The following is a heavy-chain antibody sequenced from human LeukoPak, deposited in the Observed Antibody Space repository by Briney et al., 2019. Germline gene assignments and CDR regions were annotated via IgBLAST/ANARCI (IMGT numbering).Heavy chain of an antibody. CDR3: AKDIYGDGTDAFDI. J-gene: IGHJ3*02. D-gene: IGHD4-17*01. Sequence: PGGSLRLSCAASGFTFDDYAMHWVRQAPGKGLEWVSGISWNSGSIGYADSVKGRFTISRDNAKNSLYLQMNSLRAEDTALYYCAKDIYGDGTDAFDIRGQGTMVTVSS. CDR2: ISWNSGSI. CDR1: GFTFDDYA. V-gene: IGHV3-9*01.